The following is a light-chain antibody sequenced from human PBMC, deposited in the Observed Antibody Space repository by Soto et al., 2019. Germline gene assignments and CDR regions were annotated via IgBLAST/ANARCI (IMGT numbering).Light chain of an antibody. CDR1: SSDVGSVYNY. V-gene: IGLV2-14*03. Sequence: QSALTQPASVSGSPGQSITISCTGTSSDVGSVYNYVSWYQQHPGKAPKLMIYDVSNRPSGVSDRFSGSKSGNTASLTISGLQAEDEADYYCCSFTTTSTYVFGTGTKVTV. J-gene: IGLJ1*01. CDR3: CSFTTTSTYV. CDR2: DVS.